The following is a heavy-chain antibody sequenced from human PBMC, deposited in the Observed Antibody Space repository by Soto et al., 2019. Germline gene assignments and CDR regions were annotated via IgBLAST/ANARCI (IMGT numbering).Heavy chain of an antibody. J-gene: IGHJ4*02. CDR3: ARIPRADSSSALDY. CDR2: IDWDDDK. V-gene: IGHV2-70*01. D-gene: IGHD6-6*01. Sequence: GAGPMLVTPTPTATLTCTFSGFSLSTSGMCVRWIRQPPVKALEWLALIDWDDDKYDSTSLKARLTISKYTSKNQVVLTMTIIDPVDTATYYCARIPRADSSSALDYWGQGTLVTVSS. CDR1: GFSLSTSGMC.